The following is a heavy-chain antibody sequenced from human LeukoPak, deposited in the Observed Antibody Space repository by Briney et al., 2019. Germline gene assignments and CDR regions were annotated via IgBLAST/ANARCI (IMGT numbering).Heavy chain of an antibody. CDR2: TFYRSKWYN. D-gene: IGHD3-3*01. CDR3: ARETSFRYYDIWSGSDY. CDR1: GDIVSSNSAA. V-gene: IGHV6-1*01. J-gene: IGHJ4*02. Sequence: SQTLSLTCAISGDIVSSNSAAWNWIRQSPSRGLEWLGRTFYRSKWYNDYAVSVKSRITINPDTSKNQVSLQLNSVTPEDTAVYYCARETSFRYYDIWSGSDYWGQGTLVTVSS.